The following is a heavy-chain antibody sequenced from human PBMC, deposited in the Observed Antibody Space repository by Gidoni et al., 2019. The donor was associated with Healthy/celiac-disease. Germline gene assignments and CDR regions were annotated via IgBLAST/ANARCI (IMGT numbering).Heavy chain of an antibody. V-gene: IGHV5-51*01. CDR2: IYPGDSDT. CDR1: GYTFTSYW. Sequence: DVPLLQSGPEVKKPGESLKISCKGSGYTFTSYWIGWVRQMPGNGLEWMGSIYPGDSDTRYSPSFKGQVTISADKAISTAYLQWSSLKASDTAMYYCARGIEYSSSSAQFDYWGQGTLVTVSS. J-gene: IGHJ4*02. D-gene: IGHD6-6*01. CDR3: ARGIEYSSSSAQFDY.